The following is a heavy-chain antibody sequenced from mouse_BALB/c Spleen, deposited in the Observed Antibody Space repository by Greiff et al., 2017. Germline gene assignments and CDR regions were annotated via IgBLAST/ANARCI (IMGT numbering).Heavy chain of an antibody. Sequence: EVQVVESGGGLVKPGGSLKLSCAASGFTFSSYAMSWVRQTPEKRLEWVATISSGGSYTYYPDSVKGRFTISRDNAKNTLYLQMSSLRSEDTAMYYCARHRYDDFYYAMDYWGQGTSVTVSS. CDR1: GFTFSSYA. CDR2: ISSGGSYT. CDR3: ARHRYDDFYYAMDY. J-gene: IGHJ4*01. V-gene: IGHV5-9-3*01. D-gene: IGHD2-14*01.